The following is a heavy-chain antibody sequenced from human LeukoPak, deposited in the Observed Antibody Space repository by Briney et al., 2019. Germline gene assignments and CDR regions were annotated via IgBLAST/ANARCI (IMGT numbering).Heavy chain of an antibody. D-gene: IGHD6-13*01. CDR1: GGTFSSCA. CDR3: ARDLDSSSWFDP. V-gene: IGHV1-3*01. J-gene: IGHJ5*02. Sequence: VASVKVSCKASGGTFSSCAISWVRQAPGQRLEWMGWINAGNGNTKYSQKFQGRVTITRDTSASTAYMELSSLRSEDTAVYYCARDLDSSSWFDPWGQGTLVTVSS. CDR2: INAGNGNT.